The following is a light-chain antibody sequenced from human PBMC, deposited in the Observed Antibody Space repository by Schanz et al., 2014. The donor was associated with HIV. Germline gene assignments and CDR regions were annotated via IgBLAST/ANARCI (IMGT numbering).Light chain of an antibody. V-gene: IGKV3-20*01. CDR1: QSVSSNY. CDR3: QQYGSSPRT. J-gene: IGKJ1*01. Sequence: EIVLTQSPGTLSLSPGERATLSCRASQSVSSNYLAWYQQKPGQAPRLLIYGASSGAPSTPDRFSGSGSGTDFTLTVSRLEPEDFAVYYCQQYGSSPRTFGQGTKVE. CDR2: GAS.